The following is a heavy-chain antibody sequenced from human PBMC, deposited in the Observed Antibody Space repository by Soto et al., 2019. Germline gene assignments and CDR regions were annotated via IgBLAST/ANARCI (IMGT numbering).Heavy chain of an antibody. D-gene: IGHD4-17*01. CDR1: GFSLSTSGVG. CDR3: AHRPYGDYPIDY. Sequence: QITLKESGPPLVKPTQTLTLTCTFSGFSLSTSGVGVGWIRQPPGKALEWLALIYWDDDKRYSPSLKSRLTITKDTSKNQVVLTMTNMDPMDTATYYCAHRPYGDYPIDYWGQGTLVTVSS. CDR2: IYWDDDK. J-gene: IGHJ4*02. V-gene: IGHV2-5*02.